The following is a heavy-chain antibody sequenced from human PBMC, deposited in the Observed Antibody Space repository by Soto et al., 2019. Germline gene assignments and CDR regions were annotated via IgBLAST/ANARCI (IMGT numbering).Heavy chain of an antibody. V-gene: IGHV4-31*03. CDR3: ARDLGYCSSTRCHRAFDI. D-gene: IGHD2-2*01. CDR1: GGSISSGGYY. CDR2: IYYSGST. Sequence: TSETLSLTCTVSGGSISSGGYYWSWIRQHPGKGLEWIGYIYYSGSTYYNPSLKSRVTISVDTSKNQFSLKLSSVTAADTAVYYCARDLGYCSSTRCHRAFDIWGQGTMVPVSS. J-gene: IGHJ3*02.